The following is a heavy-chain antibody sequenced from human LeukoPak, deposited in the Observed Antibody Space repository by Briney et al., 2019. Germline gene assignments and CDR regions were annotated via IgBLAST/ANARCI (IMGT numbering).Heavy chain of an antibody. CDR2: IKQDGSEK. V-gene: IGHV3-7*01. CDR3: ASAVRGSSVDY. Sequence: GGSLRLSCAASGFSFSDYGMHWVRQAPGKGLEWVANIKQDGSEKYYVDSVKGRFTISRDNAKNSLYLQMNGLRAEDTAVYYCASAVRGSSVDYWGQGTLVTVSS. J-gene: IGHJ4*02. CDR1: GFSFSDYG.